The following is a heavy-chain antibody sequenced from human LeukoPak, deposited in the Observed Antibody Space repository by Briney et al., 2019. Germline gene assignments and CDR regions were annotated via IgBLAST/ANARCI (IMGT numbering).Heavy chain of an antibody. V-gene: IGHV3-23*01. CDR2: IVHDVVST. Sequence: GGSLRLSCAASGFTFSIHAMSWVRQAPGKGLEWASSIVHDVVSTYYAESVKGRFTISRDNSNNTLYLQMNSLRADDTATYYCWRDSPFLSVWGKGTLVTVSS. CDR3: WRDSPFLSV. D-gene: IGHD2-21*01. J-gene: IGHJ4*02. CDR1: GFTFSIHA.